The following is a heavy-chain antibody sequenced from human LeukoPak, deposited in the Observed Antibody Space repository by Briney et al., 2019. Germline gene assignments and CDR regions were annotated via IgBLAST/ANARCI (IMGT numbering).Heavy chain of an antibody. CDR3: ARFVGANYFDY. CDR1: GGSFSGYY. Sequence: SETLSLTCAVYGGSFSGYYWSWIRQPPGKGLEWIGEINHSGSTNYNPSLKSRVTISVDTSKNQFSLKLGSVTAADTAVYYCARFVGANYFDYWGQGTLVTVSS. J-gene: IGHJ4*02. D-gene: IGHD1-26*01. CDR2: INHSGST. V-gene: IGHV4-34*01.